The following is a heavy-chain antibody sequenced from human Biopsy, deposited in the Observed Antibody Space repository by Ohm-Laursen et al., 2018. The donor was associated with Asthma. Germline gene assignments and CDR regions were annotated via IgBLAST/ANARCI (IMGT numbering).Heavy chain of an antibody. CDR3: ARMISYYHEMRAPFFDY. CDR2: INTNTGNP. Sequence: ASVKVSCKASGYTVTRYAINWVRQAPGQGLEWMGWINTNTGNPTYAQGFTGRFVFSLDTSVNTAHLQINSLKAEDTAVYYCARMISYYHEMRAPFFDYWGQGTLITVSS. CDR1: GYTVTRYA. J-gene: IGHJ4*02. D-gene: IGHD3-22*01. V-gene: IGHV7-4-1*02.